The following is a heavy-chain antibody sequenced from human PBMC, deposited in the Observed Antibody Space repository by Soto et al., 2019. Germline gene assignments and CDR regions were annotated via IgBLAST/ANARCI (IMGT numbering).Heavy chain of an antibody. CDR2: IYYSGST. V-gene: IGHV4-59*01. D-gene: IGHD4-17*01. J-gene: IGHJ3*02. Sequence: QVQLQESGPGLVKPSETLSLTCTVSGGSISSYYWSWIRQPPGKGLEWIGYIYYSGSTNYNPSLKSRVTISVDTSKNQFSLKLSSVTAADTAVYYCARARGDYLSAFYIWGQGTMVTVSS. CDR1: GGSISSYY. CDR3: ARARGDYLSAFYI.